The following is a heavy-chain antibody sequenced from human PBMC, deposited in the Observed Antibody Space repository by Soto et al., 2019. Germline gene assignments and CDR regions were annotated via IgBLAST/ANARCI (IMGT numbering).Heavy chain of an antibody. CDR3: ARESSHYQDVFQN. CDR2: ISNPGSGST. J-gene: IGHJ4*02. D-gene: IGHD3-22*01. CDR1: GYPFPSFE. Sequence: QVHLVQSGAEVKKPGASVTVSCKTSGYPFPSFEIHWIRQAPGQRPEWMGGISNPGSGSTKYSQKFQDRFTISGDKRATAVFMALSSLTSEDTAIYYCARESSHYQDVFQNWGQGTPVTVSA. V-gene: IGHV1-3*01.